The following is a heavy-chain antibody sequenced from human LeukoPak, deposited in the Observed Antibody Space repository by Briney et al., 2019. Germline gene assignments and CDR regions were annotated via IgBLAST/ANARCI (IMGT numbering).Heavy chain of an antibody. V-gene: IGHV3-48*01. D-gene: IGHD3-22*01. CDR3: ARGLGSGYYGSYFDY. J-gene: IGHJ4*02. CDR2: ISSSSSTI. Sequence: GGSLRLSCAASGFTFSSYSMNWVRQAPGKGLEWVSYISSSSSTIYYADSVKGRFTISRDNAKNSLYLQMNSLRAEDTAVYYCARGLGSGYYGSYFDYWGQGTLVTVSS. CDR1: GFTFSSYS.